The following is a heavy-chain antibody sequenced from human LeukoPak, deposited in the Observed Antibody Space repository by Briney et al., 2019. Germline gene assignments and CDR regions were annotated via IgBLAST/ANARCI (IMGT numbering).Heavy chain of an antibody. CDR2: ISGSGVGT. CDR3: AKTPGITGTTNY. V-gene: IGHV3-23*01. D-gene: IGHD1-7*01. J-gene: IGHJ4*02. CDR1: GFTVSSNY. Sequence: GGSLRLSCAASGFTVSSNYMSWVRQAPGKGLEWVSAISGSGVGTYHADSVKGRFTISRDNSKNTLYLQMNSLRAEDTAVYYCAKTPGITGTTNYWGQGTLVTVSS.